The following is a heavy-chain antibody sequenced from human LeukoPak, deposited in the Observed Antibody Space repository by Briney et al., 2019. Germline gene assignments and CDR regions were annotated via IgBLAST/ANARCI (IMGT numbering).Heavy chain of an antibody. V-gene: IGHV3-15*07. D-gene: IGHD1-20*01. Sequence: GGSLRLSSAASGFTFTNAWMNWVRQAPGKGLEWVGRIKSKADGETIDYAAPVKGRFTFSRDDSKNMLYLQMNSLKSEDTAVYYCSTLTSRGLSDSWGQGTLVTVSS. J-gene: IGHJ4*02. CDR3: STLTSRGLSDS. CDR2: IKSKADGETI. CDR1: GFTFTNAW.